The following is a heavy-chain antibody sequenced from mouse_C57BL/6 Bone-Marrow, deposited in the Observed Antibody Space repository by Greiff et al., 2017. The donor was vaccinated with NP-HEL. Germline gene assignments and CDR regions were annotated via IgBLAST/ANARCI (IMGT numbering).Heavy chain of an antibody. V-gene: IGHV1-76*01. CDR3: ARWGAYYSNRAWFAY. J-gene: IGHJ3*01. D-gene: IGHD2-5*01. Sequence: QVQLQQSGAELVRPGASVKLSCKASGYTFTDYYINWVKQRPGQGLEWIARIYPGSGNTYYNEKFKGKATLTAEKSSSTAYMQLSSLTSEDSAVYFCARWGAYYSNRAWFAYWGQGTLVTVSA. CDR1: GYTFTDYY. CDR2: IYPGSGNT.